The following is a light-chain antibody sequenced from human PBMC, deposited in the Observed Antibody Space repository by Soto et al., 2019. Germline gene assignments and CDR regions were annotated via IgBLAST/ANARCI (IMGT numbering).Light chain of an antibody. Sequence: QLVLTQSPSASASLGASVKLTCTLSSGHSNYAIAWHQRQPEKGPRFLMKVNSGGSHIKGDGIPDRFSGSSSGAERYLFISSLQPEDEADYYCQTWGTGSAIVVFGGGTQLTVL. CDR2: VNSGGSH. V-gene: IGLV4-69*01. CDR3: QTWGTGSAIVV. J-gene: IGLJ7*01. CDR1: SGHSNYA.